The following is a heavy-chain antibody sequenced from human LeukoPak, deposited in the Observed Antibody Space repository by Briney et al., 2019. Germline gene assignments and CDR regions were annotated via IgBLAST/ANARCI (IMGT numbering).Heavy chain of an antibody. J-gene: IGHJ5*02. CDR1: GGSISSYY. CDR2: IYYSGST. CDR3: AKTPGIAAAGPWFDP. Sequence: SETLSLTCTVSGGSISSYYWSWIRQPPGKGLEWIGYIYYSGSTNYNPSLKSRVTISVDTSKNQFSLKRSSVTAADTAVYYCAKTPGIAAAGPWFDPWGQGTLVTVSS. V-gene: IGHV4-59*01. D-gene: IGHD6-13*01.